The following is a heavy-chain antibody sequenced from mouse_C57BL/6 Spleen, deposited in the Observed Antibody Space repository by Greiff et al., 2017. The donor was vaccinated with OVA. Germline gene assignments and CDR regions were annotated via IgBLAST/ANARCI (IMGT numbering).Heavy chain of an antibody. V-gene: IGHV1-26*01. CDR1: GYTFTDYY. Sequence: VQLQQSGPELVKPGASVKISCKASGYTFTDYYMNWVKQSHGKSLEWIGDINPNHGGTSYNQKFKGKATLTVDKSSSTAYMELRSLTSEYSAVYYCARHDGYYGFAYWGQGTLVTVSA. CDR3: ARHDGYYGFAY. D-gene: IGHD2-3*01. J-gene: IGHJ3*01. CDR2: INPNHGGT.